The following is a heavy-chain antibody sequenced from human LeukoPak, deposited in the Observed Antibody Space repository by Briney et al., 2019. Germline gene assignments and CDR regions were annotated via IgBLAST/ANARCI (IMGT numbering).Heavy chain of an antibody. Sequence: PGGSLRLSCAASGFTFGNSWMTWVRQAPGKRLEWVANMNIDGSEKYYADSAKGRFTISRDNARNSVYLQMNSLRVEDTAVYYCARDPVEWELLLDYWGQGTLVTVSS. J-gene: IGHJ4*02. CDR3: ARDPVEWELLLDY. D-gene: IGHD1-26*01. CDR1: GFTFGNSW. V-gene: IGHV3-7*01. CDR2: MNIDGSEK.